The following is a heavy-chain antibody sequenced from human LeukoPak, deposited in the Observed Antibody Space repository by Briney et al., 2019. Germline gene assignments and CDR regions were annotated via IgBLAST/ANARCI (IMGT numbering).Heavy chain of an antibody. D-gene: IGHD3-3*01. J-gene: IGHJ5*02. CDR1: GFTFSSYG. V-gene: IGHV1-46*01. CDR2: INPSGGST. Sequence: GRSLRLSCAASGFTFSSYGMHWVRQAPGKGLEWMGIINPSGGSTSYAQKFQGRVTMTRDTSTSTVYMELSSLRSEDTAVYYCARDRNTIFGVVIYWFDPWGQGTLVTVSS. CDR3: ARDRNTIFGVVIYWFDP.